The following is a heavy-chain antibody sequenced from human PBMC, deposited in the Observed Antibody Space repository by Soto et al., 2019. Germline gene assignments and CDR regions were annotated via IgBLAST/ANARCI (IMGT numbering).Heavy chain of an antibody. CDR2: ISSSGTTI. Sequence: GGSLRLSCAASGFTFSTYSMNWVRQAPGKGLEWVSYISSSGTTIYYADSVKGRFTISRDNAKNSLSLQMNSLRAEDTAVYYCARGAIIAAAGPDWFDPWGQGTLVTVSS. J-gene: IGHJ5*02. CDR1: GFTFSTYS. V-gene: IGHV3-48*01. D-gene: IGHD6-13*01. CDR3: ARGAIIAAAGPDWFDP.